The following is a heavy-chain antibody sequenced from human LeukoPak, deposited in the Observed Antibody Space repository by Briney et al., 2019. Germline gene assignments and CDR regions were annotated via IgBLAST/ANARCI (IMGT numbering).Heavy chain of an antibody. CDR1: WNYW. Sequence: GGSLRLSCAASWNYWLYCVLQAPGKGLVWVSHINSDGSWTSYADSVKGRFTISKDNAKNTVYLQMNNLRAEDTAVYYCVSFYETYWGRGTLVTVSS. CDR3: VSFYETY. D-gene: IGHD2-2*01. J-gene: IGHJ4*02. CDR2: INSDGSWT. V-gene: IGHV3-74*01.